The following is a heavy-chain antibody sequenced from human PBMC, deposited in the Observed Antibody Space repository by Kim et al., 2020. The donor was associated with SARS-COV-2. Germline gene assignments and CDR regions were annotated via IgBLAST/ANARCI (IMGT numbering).Heavy chain of an antibody. Sequence: GGSLRLSCAASGFTFSSYAMSWVRQAPGKGLEWVSDITGNGENTYYAASVKGRFSISRDNNKNMVHLQMSSLRADDTAVYYCMKNTEKQLVGVFHYWGQGILVTVSS. CDR2: ITGNGENT. J-gene: IGHJ4*02. CDR3: MKNTEKQLVGVFHY. D-gene: IGHD6-13*01. V-gene: IGHV3-23*01. CDR1: GFTFSSYA.